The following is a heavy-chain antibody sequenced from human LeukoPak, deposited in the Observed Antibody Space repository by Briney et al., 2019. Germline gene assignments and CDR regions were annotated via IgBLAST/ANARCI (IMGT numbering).Heavy chain of an antibody. V-gene: IGHV4-39*02. J-gene: IGHJ4*02. CDR1: GGSISSYY. Sequence: SETLSLTCTVSGGSISSYYWSWIRQPPGKGLEWIGSIYCSGSTYYNPSLKSRVTISVDTSKNQFSLKLSSVTAADTAVYYCARDWNYFGALDDYWGQGTLVTVSS. CDR2: IYCSGST. D-gene: IGHD1-7*01. CDR3: ARDWNYFGALDDY.